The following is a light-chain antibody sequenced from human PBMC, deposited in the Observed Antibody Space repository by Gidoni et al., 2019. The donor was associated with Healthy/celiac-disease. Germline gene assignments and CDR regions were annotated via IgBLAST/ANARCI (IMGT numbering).Light chain of an antibody. V-gene: IGKV3-20*01. Sequence: ELVLTQSPGTLSLSPGERATLSCRASQSVSSSYLAWYQQKPGQAPGLLIYGASSRATGIPDRFSGSGSGTDFTLTISRLEPEDFAVYYCQQYGSSAITFGQGTRLEIK. J-gene: IGKJ5*01. CDR3: QQYGSSAIT. CDR2: GAS. CDR1: QSVSSSY.